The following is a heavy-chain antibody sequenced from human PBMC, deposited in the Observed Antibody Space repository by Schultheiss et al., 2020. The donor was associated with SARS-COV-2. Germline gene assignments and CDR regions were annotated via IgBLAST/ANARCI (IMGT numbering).Heavy chain of an antibody. J-gene: IGHJ4*02. CDR1: GFTFSSYA. CDR2: ISSNGGST. V-gene: IGHV3-64D*06. D-gene: IGHD3-22*01. Sequence: GGSLRLSCSASGFTFSSYAMHWVRQAPGKGLEYVSAISSNGGSTYYADSVKGRFTISRDNSKNTLYLQMSSLRAEDTAVYYCASRSSGYYPYFDYWGQGTLVTVSS. CDR3: ASRSSGYYPYFDY.